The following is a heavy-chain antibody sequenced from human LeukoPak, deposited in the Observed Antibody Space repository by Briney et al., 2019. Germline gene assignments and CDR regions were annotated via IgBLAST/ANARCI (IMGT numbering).Heavy chain of an antibody. CDR3: ARDNKVRDDFWSGYYDY. CDR2: INAGNGNT. J-gene: IGHJ4*02. CDR1: GYTLTELS. V-gene: IGHV1-3*01. Sequence: ASVKVSCKVSGYTLTELSMHWVRQAPGQRLEWMGWINAGNGNTKYSENFQGRVTITRDTSASTAHMELSSLRSEDTAVYYCARDNKVRDDFWSGYYDYWGQGTLVTVSS. D-gene: IGHD3-3*01.